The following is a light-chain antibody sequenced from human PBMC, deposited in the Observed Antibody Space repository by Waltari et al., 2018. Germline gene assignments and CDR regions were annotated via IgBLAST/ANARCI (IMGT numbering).Light chain of an antibody. CDR3: SSYTTRGPG. CDR1: SSADGDYNS. V-gene: IGLV2-14*03. Sequence: QSALTQPAAVSGSPGQSTTISGTGTSSADGDYNSGSWYQQQQGTAPKLMIYDVVNRPSGVSNRFSGSKSGYTASLTISGLQAEDEADYYCSSYTTRGPGFGGGTKLTVL. CDR2: DVV. J-gene: IGLJ2*01.